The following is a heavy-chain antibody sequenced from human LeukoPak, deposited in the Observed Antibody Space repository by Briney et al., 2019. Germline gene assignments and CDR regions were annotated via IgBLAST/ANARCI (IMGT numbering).Heavy chain of an antibody. CDR3: ARWANPGYCSSTSCYIFDY. V-gene: IGHV4-31*03. D-gene: IGHD2-2*02. CDR1: GGSISSGGYY. CDR2: IYYSGST. J-gene: IGHJ4*02. Sequence: PSETLSLTCTVSGGSISSGGYYWSWIRQHPGKGLEWIGYIYYSGSTYYNPSLKSRVTISVDTSKNQFSLKLSSVTAADTAVFYCARWANPGYCSSTSCYIFDYWGQGTLVTVSS.